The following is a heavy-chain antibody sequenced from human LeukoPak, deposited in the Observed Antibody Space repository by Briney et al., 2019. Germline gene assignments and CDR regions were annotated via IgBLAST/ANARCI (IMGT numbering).Heavy chain of an antibody. J-gene: IGHJ4*02. Sequence: SETLSLTCTVSGGSTSSYYWSWIRQPPGKGLEWIGYIYYSGSTNYNPSLKSRVTISVDTSKNQFSLKLSSVTAADTAVYYCATYSYGYYFDYWGQGTLVTVSS. CDR2: IYYSGST. CDR1: GGSTSSYY. V-gene: IGHV4-59*08. D-gene: IGHD5-18*01. CDR3: ATYSYGYYFDY.